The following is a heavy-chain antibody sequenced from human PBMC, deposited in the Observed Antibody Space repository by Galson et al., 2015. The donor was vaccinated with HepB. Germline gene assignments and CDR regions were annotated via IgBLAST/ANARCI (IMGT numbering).Heavy chain of an antibody. J-gene: IGHJ4*02. D-gene: IGHD3-22*01. CDR3: ARDSGSSGYYSIDY. V-gene: IGHV3-7*01. CDR1: GFTFSNYW. Sequence: SLRLSCAASGFTFSNYWMNWVRLAPGKGLEWVANIKQDGSEKYYVDSVKGRFTISRDNAKNSLYLQMNSLGAEDTAVYYCARDSGSSGYYSIDYWGQGTLVTVSS. CDR2: IKQDGSEK.